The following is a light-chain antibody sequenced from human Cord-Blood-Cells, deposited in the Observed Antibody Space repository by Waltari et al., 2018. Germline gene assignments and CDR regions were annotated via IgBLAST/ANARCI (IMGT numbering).Light chain of an antibody. CDR1: QSVSSY. CDR3: QQRSNWLLT. V-gene: IGKV3-11*01. J-gene: IGKJ4*01. CDR2: DAS. Sequence: EIVLTQSPATLSLSPGERATLSCSARQSVSSYLAWYQQKPGQAPRLLSYDASNGATGIPARFSGSGSGTDFTLTISSLEPEDFAVYYCQQRSNWLLTFGGGTKVEIK.